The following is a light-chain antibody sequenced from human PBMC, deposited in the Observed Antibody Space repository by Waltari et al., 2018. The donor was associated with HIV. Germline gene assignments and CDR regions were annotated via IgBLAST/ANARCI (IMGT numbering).Light chain of an antibody. CDR2: EVS. J-gene: IGLJ3*02. Sequence: SLSGSPGQSITLSCTGPSSDVGGYNYVSWYQQHPGKAPKHMIYEVSNRPSGVSNRFSGSKSGNTASLTISGLQAEDEADYYCSSYTSSSTRVFGGGTNLTVL. CDR1: SSDVGGYNY. CDR3: SSYTSSSTRV. V-gene: IGLV2-14*01.